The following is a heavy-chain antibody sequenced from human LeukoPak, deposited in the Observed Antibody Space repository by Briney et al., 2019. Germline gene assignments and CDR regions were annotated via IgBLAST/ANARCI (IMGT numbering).Heavy chain of an antibody. D-gene: IGHD3-10*01. V-gene: IGHV3-30*18. Sequence: PGGSLRLSCAASGFTFSSYGMHWVRQAPGKGLEWVAVISYDGSNKYYADSVKGRFTISRDNSKNTLYLQMNSLRAEDTAVYYCAKGTRGVIIPNFDYRGQGTLVTVSS. J-gene: IGHJ4*02. CDR3: AKGTRGVIIPNFDY. CDR1: GFTFSSYG. CDR2: ISYDGSNK.